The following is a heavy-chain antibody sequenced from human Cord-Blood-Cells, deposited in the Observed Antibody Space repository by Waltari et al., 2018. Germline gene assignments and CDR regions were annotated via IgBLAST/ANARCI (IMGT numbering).Heavy chain of an antibody. D-gene: IGHD3-16*01. J-gene: IGHJ2*01. Sequence: QVQLVQSGAEVKKPGASVTVYCKASGHTFTGLYMHRVRQAPGQGLEWRGWINPNSGGNNYAQKFQGRVTMTRDTSISTAYMELSRLRSDDTAVYYCARDRGGYWYFDLWGRGTLVTVSS. CDR1: GHTFTGLY. CDR2: INPNSGGN. V-gene: IGHV1-2*02. CDR3: ARDRGGYWYFDL.